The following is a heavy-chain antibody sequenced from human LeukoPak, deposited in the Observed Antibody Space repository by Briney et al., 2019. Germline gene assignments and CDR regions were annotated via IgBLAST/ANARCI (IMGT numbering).Heavy chain of an antibody. CDR3: AKTKPVPAAGYYYYYMDV. J-gene: IGHJ6*03. CDR2: IRYDGSNK. Sequence: GGSLRLSCAASGFTFSSYGMHLVRQAPGKGLEGVAFIRYDGSNKYYADSVKCRSTISRDNSKNTLYLQMNSLRAEDTAVYYCAKTKPVPAAGYYYYYMDVWGKGTTVTVSS. D-gene: IGHD2-2*01. V-gene: IGHV3-30*02. CDR1: GFTFSSYG.